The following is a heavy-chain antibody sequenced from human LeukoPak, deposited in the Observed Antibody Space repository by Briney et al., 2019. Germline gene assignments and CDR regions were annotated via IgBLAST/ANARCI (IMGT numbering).Heavy chain of an antibody. CDR2: INHSGST. CDR3: AKSGVVAATHFYFDY. Sequence: PSETLSLTCAVYGGSFSGYYWSWIRQPPGKGLEWIGEINHSGSTNYNPSLKSRVTISVDTSKNQFSLKLSSVTAADTAVYYCAKSGVVAATHFYFDYWGQGTLVTVSS. CDR1: GGSFSGYY. V-gene: IGHV4-34*01. J-gene: IGHJ4*02. D-gene: IGHD2-15*01.